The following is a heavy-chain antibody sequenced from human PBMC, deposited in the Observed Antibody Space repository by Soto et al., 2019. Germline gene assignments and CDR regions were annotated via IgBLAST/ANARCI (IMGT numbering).Heavy chain of an antibody. CDR1: GGSITGYY. Sequence: QVQLQESGPGLVQPSETLSLTCTVSGGSITGYYWSWIRQPPGKGPEWIGNIHYSGSTNYNPSLKSRFTIPVDTSKNQFSLRLSSVTAAETAVYYCARHSYYSNPLRFDPWGQGTLVTVSS. CDR3: ARHSYYSNPLRFDP. V-gene: IGHV4-59*08. D-gene: IGHD4-4*01. J-gene: IGHJ5*02. CDR2: IHYSGST.